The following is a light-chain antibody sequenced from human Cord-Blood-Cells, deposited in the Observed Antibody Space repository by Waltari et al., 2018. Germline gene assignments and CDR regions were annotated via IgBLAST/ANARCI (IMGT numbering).Light chain of an antibody. J-gene: IGLJ2*01. CDR1: SGSIASNY. V-gene: IGLV6-57*02. CDR2: EDN. CDR3: QSYDSSTVV. Sequence: NFMLTQPHSVSESPGKTVTISCTGSSGSIASNYVQLYQQRPGSAPTTVIYEDNQRLSGVTDRFSGSIDSSSNSASLTISGLKTEDEADYYCQSYDSSTVVFGGGTKLTVL.